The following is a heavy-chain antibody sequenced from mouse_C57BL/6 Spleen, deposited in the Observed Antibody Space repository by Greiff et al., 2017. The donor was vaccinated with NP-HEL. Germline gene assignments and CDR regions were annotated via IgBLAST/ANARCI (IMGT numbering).Heavy chain of an antibody. CDR2: ISSGGSYT. Sequence: EVKLVESGGDLVKPGGSLKLSCAASGFTFSSYGMSWVRQTPDKRLEWVATISSGGSYTYYPDSVKGRFTISRDNAKNTLYLQMSSLKSEDTAMYYCASPIYDGYLGYWGQGTTLTVSS. D-gene: IGHD2-3*01. CDR1: GFTFSSYG. CDR3: ASPIYDGYLGY. J-gene: IGHJ2*01. V-gene: IGHV5-6*01.